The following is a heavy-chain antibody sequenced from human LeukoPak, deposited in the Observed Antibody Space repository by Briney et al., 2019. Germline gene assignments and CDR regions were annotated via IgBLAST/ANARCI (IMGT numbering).Heavy chain of an antibody. Sequence: SETLSLTCTVSGYSISSGYYWGWIRQPPGKGLEWIGEINHSGSTNYNPSLKSRVTISVDTSKNQFSLKLSSVTAADTAVYYCARRGGGYWGQGTLVTVSS. CDR2: INHSGST. V-gene: IGHV4-38-2*02. CDR1: GYSISSGYY. D-gene: IGHD4-23*01. J-gene: IGHJ4*02. CDR3: ARRGGGY.